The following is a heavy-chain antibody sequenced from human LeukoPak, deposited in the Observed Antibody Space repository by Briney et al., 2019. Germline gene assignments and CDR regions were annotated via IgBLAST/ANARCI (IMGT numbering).Heavy chain of an antibody. Sequence: GGSLRLSCAASGFTVSRSYMTWVRQAPGKGLEWISVIYSGGSTYYADSVKGRFTTSRDNSKNMMYLQMNRLRADDTAVYYCARADMAFFDYWGQGTLVTVSS. CDR1: GFTVSRSY. V-gene: IGHV3-53*01. CDR3: ARADMAFFDY. J-gene: IGHJ4*02. D-gene: IGHD5-24*01. CDR2: IYSGGST.